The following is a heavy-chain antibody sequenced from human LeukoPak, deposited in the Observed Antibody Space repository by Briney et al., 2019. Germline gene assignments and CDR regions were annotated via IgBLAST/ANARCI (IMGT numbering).Heavy chain of an antibody. CDR2: IIPIFGTA. V-gene: IGHV1-69*05. CDR3: ARDGIAAAGRGFDP. D-gene: IGHD6-13*01. CDR1: GGTFSSYA. J-gene: IGHJ5*02. Sequence: SVKVSCKASGGTFSSYAISWVRQAPGQGLEWMGGIIPIFGTANYAQKFQGRVTITTDESTSAAYMELSSLRSEDTAVYYCARDGIAAAGRGFDPWGQGTLVTVSS.